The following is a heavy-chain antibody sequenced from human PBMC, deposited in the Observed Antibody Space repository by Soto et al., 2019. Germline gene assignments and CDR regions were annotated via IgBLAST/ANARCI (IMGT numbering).Heavy chain of an antibody. CDR2: IKSKTDGGTT. D-gene: IGHD2-15*01. V-gene: IGHV3-15*01. CDR1: GFTFSNAW. CDR3: TTDGRRRAIVVVVDLARYAFDI. Sequence: CAASGFTFSNAWMSWVRQAPGKGLEWVGRIKSKTDGGTTDYAVLMKVRITISRDDSKNKLNLQMNGLKTEDTAVYYCTTDGRRRAIVVVVDLARYAFDIWGQGTMVTVSS. J-gene: IGHJ3*02.